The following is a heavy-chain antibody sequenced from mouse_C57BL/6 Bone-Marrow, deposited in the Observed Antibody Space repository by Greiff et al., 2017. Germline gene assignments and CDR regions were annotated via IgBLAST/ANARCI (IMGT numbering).Heavy chain of an antibody. J-gene: IGHJ1*03. D-gene: IGHD1-1*02. V-gene: IGHV5-17*01. CDR1: GFTFSDYG. Sequence: VQLQQSGGGLVKPGGSLKLSCAASGFTFSDYGMHWVRQAPEKGLEWVAYISSGSSTIYYADTVKGRFTISRDNAKNTLFLQMTSLRSEDTAMYYCARTDGRGYFDVWGTGTTVTVSS. CDR3: ARTDGRGYFDV. CDR2: ISSGSSTI.